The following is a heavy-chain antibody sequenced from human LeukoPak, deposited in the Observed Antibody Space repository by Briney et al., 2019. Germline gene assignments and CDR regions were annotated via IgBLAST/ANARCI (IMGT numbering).Heavy chain of an antibody. Sequence: GGSLRLSCAASGFTFSSYSMNWVRQAPGKGLEWVSYISSSSSTIYYADSVKGRFTISRDNAKNSLYLQMNSLRAEDTAVYYCARTPPQIQLLRAFDIWGQGTMVTVSS. CDR2: ISSSSSTI. CDR1: GFTFSSYS. D-gene: IGHD5-18*01. J-gene: IGHJ3*02. CDR3: ARTPPQIQLLRAFDI. V-gene: IGHV3-48*04.